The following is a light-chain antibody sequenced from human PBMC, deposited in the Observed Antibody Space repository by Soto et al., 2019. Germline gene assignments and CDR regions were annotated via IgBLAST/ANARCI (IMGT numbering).Light chain of an antibody. CDR3: HQYGSVPRT. CDR1: QSVSRNY. J-gene: IGKJ1*01. V-gene: IGKV3-20*01. Sequence: EIVLTQYAGTLSLSPGERATLSCRGMQSVSRNYLAWYQQKPGQAPRLLIYSASSRATGVPDRFSGSGSGTDFPLTISRLEPEDFAVYYCHQYGSVPRTFGQGTKVDIK. CDR2: SAS.